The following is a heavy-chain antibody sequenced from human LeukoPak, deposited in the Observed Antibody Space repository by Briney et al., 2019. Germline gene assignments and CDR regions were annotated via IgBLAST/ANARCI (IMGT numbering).Heavy chain of an antibody. CDR1: GGSISSSNW. J-gene: IGHJ4*02. Sequence: PSGTLSLTCAVSGGSISSSNWWGWVRQPPGKGLEWIGEIYHSGSTNYNPSLKSRVTISVDTSKNQFSLKLSSVTAADTAVYYCARGGVRDYEATFDYWGQGTLVTVSS. CDR2: IYHSGST. V-gene: IGHV4-4*02. CDR3: ARGGVRDYEATFDY. D-gene: IGHD4-17*01.